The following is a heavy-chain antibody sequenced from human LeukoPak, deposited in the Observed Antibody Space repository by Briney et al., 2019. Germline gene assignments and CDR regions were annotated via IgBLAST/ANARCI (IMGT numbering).Heavy chain of an antibody. J-gene: IGHJ5*01. CDR2: INPNSGGT. Sequence: ASVTDSCMASGYTFTGYYMHWVRQAPGQGLEWMGWINPNSGGTNYAQKFQGRATMTRDTSISTAYMELSRLRSDDTAVYYCARTYYYDSSGHLPSWGQGTPVTVSS. CDR3: ARTYYYDSSGHLPS. D-gene: IGHD3-22*01. V-gene: IGHV1-2*02. CDR1: GYTFTGYY.